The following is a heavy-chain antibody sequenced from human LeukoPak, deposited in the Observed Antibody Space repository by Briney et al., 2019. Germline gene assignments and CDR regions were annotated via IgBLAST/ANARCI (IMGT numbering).Heavy chain of an antibody. J-gene: IGHJ4*02. V-gene: IGHV3-7*01. D-gene: IGHD3-10*01. Sequence: GGSLRLSCAASGFTFSSYWMSWVRQAPGKGLEWVANIKQDGSEEYYVDSVKGRFTISRDNAKNSLYLQMNSLRAEDTAVYYCAREPWFGEPHFDYWGQGTLVTVSS. CDR2: IKQDGSEE. CDR1: GFTFSSYW. CDR3: AREPWFGEPHFDY.